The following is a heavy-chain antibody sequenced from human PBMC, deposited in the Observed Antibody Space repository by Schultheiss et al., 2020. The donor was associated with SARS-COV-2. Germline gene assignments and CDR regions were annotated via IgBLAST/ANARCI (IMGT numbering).Heavy chain of an antibody. D-gene: IGHD3-10*01. CDR2: IYYSGGT. CDR3: ARGWFGEFNYYYYGMDV. V-gene: IGHV4-38-2*02. Sequence: SETLSLTCTVSGYSISSGYYWGWIRQPPGKGLEWIGYIYYSGGTNYNPSLKSRVTVALDTPKNQFSLKLSSVTAADTAVYYCARGWFGEFNYYYYGMDVWGQGTTVTVSS. J-gene: IGHJ6*02. CDR1: GYSISSGYY.